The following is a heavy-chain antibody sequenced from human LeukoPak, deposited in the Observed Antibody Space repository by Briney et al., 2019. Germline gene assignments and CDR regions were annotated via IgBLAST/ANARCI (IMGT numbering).Heavy chain of an antibody. J-gene: IGHJ6*03. V-gene: IGHV4-61*02. CDR3: ARESVYYMDV. CDR2: IWTGAGA. CDR1: GGSINSGDYY. Sequence: SETLSLTCTVSGGSINSGDYYWSWIRQPVGKGLEWIGRIWTGAGASYKASLKSRVTISVDTSKNQFSLKLTSVTAADTAVYYCARESVYYMDVWGKGTTVTVSS.